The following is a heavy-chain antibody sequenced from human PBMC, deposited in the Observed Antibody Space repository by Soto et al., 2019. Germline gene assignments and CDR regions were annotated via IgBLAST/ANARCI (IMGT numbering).Heavy chain of an antibody. D-gene: IGHD3-3*01. CDR1: GGSISSKY. J-gene: IGHJ4*02. CDR2: IYYSGST. Sequence: QVQLQESGPGLVKPSETLSLTCIVSGGSISSKYWSWIRQPPGKGLEWIGYIYYSGSTDYNPSLKSRLTISVHTSKNQFSLKLSSVTAAGTAVYYCARHYYDFWSGLGGHDFDYWGRGTPVTVSS. CDR3: ARHYYDFWSGLGGHDFDY. V-gene: IGHV4-59*08.